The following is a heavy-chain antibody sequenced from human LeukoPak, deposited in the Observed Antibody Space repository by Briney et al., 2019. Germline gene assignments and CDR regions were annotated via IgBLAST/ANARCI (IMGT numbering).Heavy chain of an antibody. CDR2: INQDGSER. Sequence: GGSLRLSCAASVFTFSIYWMSWVRQAPGKGLEWVANINQDGSERYLVDSVKGRFTISRDNAKNSLYLQMNSLRAEDTAVYYCTRVVAARSFYFDYWGQGTLVAVSS. CDR3: TRVVAARSFYFDY. D-gene: IGHD2-15*01. V-gene: IGHV3-7*01. CDR1: VFTFSIYW. J-gene: IGHJ4*02.